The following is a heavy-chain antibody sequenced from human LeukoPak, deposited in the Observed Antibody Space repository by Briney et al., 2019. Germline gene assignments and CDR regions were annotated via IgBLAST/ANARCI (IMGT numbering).Heavy chain of an antibody. CDR3: ASGIVGVRDAFDI. CDR2: IYPGDSDT. D-gene: IGHD1-26*01. V-gene: IGHV5-51*01. J-gene: IGHJ3*02. Sequence: KNGESLKISCKGSGYTFTSYWVGWVRQMPGKGLEWMGIIYPGDSDTRYSPSFQGQVTISADKSISTAYLQWSSLKASDTAMYYCASGIVGVRDAFDIWGQGTMVTVSS. CDR1: GYTFTSYW.